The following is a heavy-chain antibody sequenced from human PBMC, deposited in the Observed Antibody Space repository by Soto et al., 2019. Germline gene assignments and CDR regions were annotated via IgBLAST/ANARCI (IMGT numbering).Heavy chain of an antibody. CDR3: ARLLWFGELLATGYYGMDV. CDR2: IYHSGST. V-gene: IGHV4-30-2*01. CDR1: GGSISSGGYS. D-gene: IGHD3-10*01. J-gene: IGHJ6*02. Sequence: SETLSLTCAVSGGSISSGGYSWSWIRQPPGKGLEWIGYIYHSGSTYYNPSLKSRVTISVDTSKNQFSLKLSSVTAADTAVYYCARLLWFGELLATGYYGMDVWGQGTTVTV.